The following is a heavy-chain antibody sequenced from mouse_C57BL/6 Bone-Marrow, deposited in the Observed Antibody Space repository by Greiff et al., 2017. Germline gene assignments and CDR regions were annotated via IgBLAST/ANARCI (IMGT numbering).Heavy chain of an antibody. CDR2: INPYNGGT. CDR1: GYTFTDYY. V-gene: IGHV1-19*01. CDR3: ARRGYDYDAWFAY. J-gene: IGHJ3*01. Sequence: VQLQQSGPVLVKPGASVKMSCKASGYTFTDYYMNWVKQSHGKSLEWIGVINPYNGGTSYNQKFKGKATLTVDKSSSTAYMELNSLTSEDSAVYYCARRGYDYDAWFAYGGRGTLVTVCA. D-gene: IGHD2-4*01.